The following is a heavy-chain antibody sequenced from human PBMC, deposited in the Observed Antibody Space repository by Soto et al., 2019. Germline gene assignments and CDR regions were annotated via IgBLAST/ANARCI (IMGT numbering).Heavy chain of an antibody. CDR2: ISSSSSTI. CDR3: AREGYPFDY. CDR1: GFTFSSYS. Sequence: EVQLVESGGGLVQPGGSLRLSCAASGFTFSSYSMNWVRQAPGKGLEWVSYISSSSSTIYYADSVKGRFTTSRDNAKNALYLQMNSLRDADTAVYYSAREGYPFDYWGQGTLVTVSS. J-gene: IGHJ4*02. V-gene: IGHV3-48*02. D-gene: IGHD5-12*01.